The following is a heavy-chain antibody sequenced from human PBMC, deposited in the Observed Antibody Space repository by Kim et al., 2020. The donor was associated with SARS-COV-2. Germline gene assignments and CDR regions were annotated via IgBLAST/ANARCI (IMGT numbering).Heavy chain of an antibody. V-gene: IGHV1-8*01. CDR3: ARRRTGYSSSWYWFDP. D-gene: IGHD6-13*01. J-gene: IGHJ5*02. Sequence: KFQGRVTMTRNTSISTAYMELSSLRSEDTAVYYCARRRTGYSSSWYWFDPWGQGTLVTVSS.